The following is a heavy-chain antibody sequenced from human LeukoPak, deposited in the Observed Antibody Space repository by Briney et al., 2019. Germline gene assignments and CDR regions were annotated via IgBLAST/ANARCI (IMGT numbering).Heavy chain of an antibody. J-gene: IGHJ4*02. Sequence: SETLSLTCTVSGYSISSGYYWGWIRQPPGKGLEWIGSIYHSGSTYYNPSLKSRVTMSVDTSKNQFSLKLSSVTAADTAVYYCAGGDSYGFDYWGQGTLVTVSS. CDR3: AGGDSYGFDY. CDR1: GYSISSGYY. CDR2: IYHSGST. D-gene: IGHD5-18*01. V-gene: IGHV4-38-2*02.